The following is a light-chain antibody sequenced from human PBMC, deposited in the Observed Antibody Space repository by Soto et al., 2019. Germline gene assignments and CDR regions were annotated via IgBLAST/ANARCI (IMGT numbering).Light chain of an antibody. J-gene: IGKJ3*01. CDR2: AAS. Sequence: DIQMTQSPSSLSASVGDRVTITCRASQGIGNYLAWFQQKPGKAPKSLIYAASTLQSGVPSRFRSSGSRTDFTLTITGLQPEDGATYFCQHYYDYPFTFGPGTKVDLK. CDR1: QGIGNY. CDR3: QHYYDYPFT. V-gene: IGKV1-16*01.